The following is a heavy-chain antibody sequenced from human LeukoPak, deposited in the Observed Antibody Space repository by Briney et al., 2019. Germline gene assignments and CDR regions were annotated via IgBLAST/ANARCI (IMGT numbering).Heavy chain of an antibody. CDR1: GFTFDDYT. Sequence: GGSLRLSCAASGFTFDDYTMHWVRQAPGKGLEWVSLISWDGGSTYYADSVKGRFTISRDNSKNTLYLQMNSLRAEDTAVYYCAKGDTIFGVVTPFDYWGQGTLVTVSS. CDR3: AKGDTIFGVVTPFDY. CDR2: ISWDGGST. V-gene: IGHV3-43*01. D-gene: IGHD3-3*01. J-gene: IGHJ4*02.